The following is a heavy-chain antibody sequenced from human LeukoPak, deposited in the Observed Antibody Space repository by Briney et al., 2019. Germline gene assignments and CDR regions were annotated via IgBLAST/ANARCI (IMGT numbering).Heavy chain of an antibody. V-gene: IGHV3-7*01. CDR3: ACSGRGPFDA. CDR2: TKQDASEK. CDR1: GFTFSNYY. J-gene: IGHJ3*01. D-gene: IGHD6-19*01. Sequence: GGSLRLSCAASGFTFSNYYMTWVRQPPGKGLEWVATTKQDASEKYYVDSVKGRFTISRDNVKNSLFFQMNSLRAEDTAVYYCACSGRGPFDAWGQGTMVTVSS.